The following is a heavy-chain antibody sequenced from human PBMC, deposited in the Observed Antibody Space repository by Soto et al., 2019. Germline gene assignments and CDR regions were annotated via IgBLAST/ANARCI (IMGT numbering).Heavy chain of an antibody. Sequence: ASVKVSCKAPGYTFTSYGISWVRQAPGQGLEWMGWISAYNGNTNYAQKLQGRVTMTTDTSTSTAYMELRSLRSDDTAVYYCASQSSWYERDYYGMDVWGQGTTVTVSS. D-gene: IGHD6-13*01. J-gene: IGHJ6*02. V-gene: IGHV1-18*01. CDR2: ISAYNGNT. CDR3: ASQSSWYERDYYGMDV. CDR1: GYTFTSYG.